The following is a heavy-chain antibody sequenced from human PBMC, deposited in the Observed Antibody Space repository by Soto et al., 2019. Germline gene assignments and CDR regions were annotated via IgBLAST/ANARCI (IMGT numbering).Heavy chain of an antibody. J-gene: IGHJ4*02. CDR3: AKDLRHYSNYGLFDY. V-gene: IGHV3-23*01. CDR2: ISGSGGST. D-gene: IGHD4-4*01. Sequence: EVQLLESGGGLVQPGGSLRLSCAASGFTFSSYAMSWVRQAPGKGLEWVSAISGSGGSTYYADSVKGRFTISRDNSKNTLYLQMNSLRAEDTAVYYCAKDLRHYSNYGLFDYWDQGTLVTVSS. CDR1: GFTFSSYA.